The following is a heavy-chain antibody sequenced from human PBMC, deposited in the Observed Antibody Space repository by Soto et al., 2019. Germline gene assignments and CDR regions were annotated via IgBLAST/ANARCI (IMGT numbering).Heavy chain of an antibody. D-gene: IGHD3-22*01. Sequence: GASVKFSCKASGYTFTRYGISWVRQAPGQGLEWMGWISAYNGNTNYAQKLQGRVTMTTDTSTSTAYMELRSLRSDDTAVYYCAREYYYDSKAAFDIWGQGTMVTVSS. J-gene: IGHJ3*02. CDR1: GYTFTRYG. CDR2: ISAYNGNT. CDR3: AREYYYDSKAAFDI. V-gene: IGHV1-18*04.